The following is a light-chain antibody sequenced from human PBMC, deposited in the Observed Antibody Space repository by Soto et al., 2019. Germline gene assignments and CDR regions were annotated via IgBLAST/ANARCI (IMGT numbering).Light chain of an antibody. CDR2: TTD. J-gene: IGLJ1*01. CDR1: SSNIGSNS. V-gene: IGLV1-44*01. CDR3: VAWDDSLNGHV. Sequence: QSVLTQPPSASGTPGQRVTISCSGSSSNIGSNSVGWYQQLPGAAPKVLISTTDKRPSGVPDRFSGSKSGTSASLAISGLQSEDEADYSCVAWDDSLNGHVFGTGTKVTVL.